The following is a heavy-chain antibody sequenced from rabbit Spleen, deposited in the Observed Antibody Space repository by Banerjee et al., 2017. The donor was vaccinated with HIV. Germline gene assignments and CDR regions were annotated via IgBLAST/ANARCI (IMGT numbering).Heavy chain of an antibody. Sequence: QQLEESGGGLVKPGASLTLICTASGFSFSTGYDMSWVRQAPGKGLEWIGFIYTGNGKNYYASWAKGRFTISKTSSTTVTLQVTSLTAADTATYFCTRDDGSGHYIDGYFNLWGPGTLVTV. CDR3: TRDDGSGHYIDGYFNL. V-gene: IGHV1S40*01. J-gene: IGHJ4*01. D-gene: IGHD1-1*01. CDR1: GFSFSTGYD. CDR2: IYTGNGKN.